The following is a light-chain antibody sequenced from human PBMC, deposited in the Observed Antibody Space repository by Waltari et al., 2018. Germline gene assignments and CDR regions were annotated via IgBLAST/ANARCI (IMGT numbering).Light chain of an antibody. CDR1: QGISTY. CDR2: DVS. CDR3: QQYHSYPLT. Sequence: DIQLTQSPSSLSASVGDRVTITCRASQGISTYLAWFQQKPWKAPKSLIYDVSSLLNGVATKFSGSGSGTDFTLTISNLQPEDCATYYCQQYHSYPLTFGGGTKVEIK. J-gene: IGKJ4*01. V-gene: IGKV1-16*02.